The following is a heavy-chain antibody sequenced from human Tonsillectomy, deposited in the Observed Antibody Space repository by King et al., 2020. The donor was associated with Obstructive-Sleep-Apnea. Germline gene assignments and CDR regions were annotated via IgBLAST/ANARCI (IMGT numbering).Heavy chain of an antibody. CDR2: IYFSGST. Sequence: HVQLQESGPGLVKPSQTLSLTCTVSGGSMRSGGHHWSWIRQLPGKGLEWIGYIYFSGSTYYNASLKSRLTISVDMSKNQFSLKLTSVTAAETAVYYFARDRSDHYDSTGPSQGMDVWGQGTTVTVSS. CDR3: ARDRSDHYDSTGPSQGMDV. V-gene: IGHV4-31*03. D-gene: IGHD3-22*01. CDR1: GGSMRSGGHH. J-gene: IGHJ6*02.